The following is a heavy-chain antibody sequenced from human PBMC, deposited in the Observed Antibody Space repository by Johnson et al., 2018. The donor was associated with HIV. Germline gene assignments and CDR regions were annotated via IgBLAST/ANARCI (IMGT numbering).Heavy chain of an antibody. V-gene: IGHV3-30*04. Sequence: QVQLVESGGGVVQPGRSLRLSCAASEFTFSSYAMRWVRQAPGKGLEWVAVISYDGSNKYYADSVKGRFTISRDNSKNTLYMQMNSLRAEDTAVYYCARGIAAAGSDAFDIWGQGTMVTVSS. J-gene: IGHJ3*02. CDR1: EFTFSSYA. CDR2: ISYDGSNK. D-gene: IGHD6-13*01. CDR3: ARGIAAAGSDAFDI.